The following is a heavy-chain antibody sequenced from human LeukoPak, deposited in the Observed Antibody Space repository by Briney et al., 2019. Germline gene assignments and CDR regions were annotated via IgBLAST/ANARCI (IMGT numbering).Heavy chain of an antibody. CDR1: GGPVSSGTSY. CDR3: ARRDYYGSGSYYLAFDI. CDR2: TYYSGST. Sequence: PSETLSLTCTVSGGPVSSGTSYWRWIRQPPGKGLEWIGNTYYSGSTHYNPSLKSRVTISLDTSKNQFSLKLSSVTAADTAVYYCARRDYYGSGSYYLAFDIWGQGTMVTVSS. J-gene: IGHJ3*02. V-gene: IGHV4-61*01. D-gene: IGHD3-10*01.